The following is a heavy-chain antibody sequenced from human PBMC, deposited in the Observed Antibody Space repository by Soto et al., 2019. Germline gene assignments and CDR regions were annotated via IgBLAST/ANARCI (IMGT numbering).Heavy chain of an antibody. CDR1: GLIFRAYV. CDR2: ISHDEDYI. Sequence: QVQLVESGGGVFGPGKSLRLSCPASGLIFRAYVRPWVRQAPGRGRGWLARISHDEDYIYKADSVKGRFTISRDNSKNTLFLQMTNLKTEDTAMYYCARDPERLKFGDIDYWGQGTLVTVSS. CDR3: ARDPERLKFGDIDY. J-gene: IGHJ4*02. V-gene: IGHV3-30*03. D-gene: IGHD2-21*01.